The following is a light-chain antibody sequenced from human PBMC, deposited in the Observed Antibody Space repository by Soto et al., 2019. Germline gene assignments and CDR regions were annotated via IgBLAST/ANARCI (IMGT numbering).Light chain of an antibody. V-gene: IGLV2-14*01. CDR2: DVS. CDR1: SSDIGSYNY. Sequence: QCALTHPASVSGSPRQWSSIFCTETSSDIGSYNYVSWYQQYPGKAPKLMIYDVSNRPSGVSNRFSGSKSGNTASLTISGLQAADEADYYCSSYTTISTYDFGTGTKVTVL. J-gene: IGLJ1*01. CDR3: SSYTTISTYD.